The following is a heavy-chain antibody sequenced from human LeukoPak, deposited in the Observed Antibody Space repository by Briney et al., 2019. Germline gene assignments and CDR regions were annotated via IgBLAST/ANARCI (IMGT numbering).Heavy chain of an antibody. CDR3: ARDRLEAVTDDDYFGY. CDR1: GLSVSHNY. Sequence: GGSLRLSCAASGLSVSHNYMTWVRQAPGKGLQWVSMIRSDTGTDYADSVKGRFTISRDSSKNTVYLQMNSLRAEDTGVYYCARDRLEAVTDDDYFGYWGQGTLVTVSS. D-gene: IGHD2-21*02. J-gene: IGHJ4*02. V-gene: IGHV3-66*01. CDR2: IRSDTGT.